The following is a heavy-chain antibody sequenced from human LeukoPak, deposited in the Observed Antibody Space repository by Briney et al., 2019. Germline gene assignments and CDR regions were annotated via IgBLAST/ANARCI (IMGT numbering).Heavy chain of an antibody. CDR1: GGSISSYY. V-gene: IGHV4-59*01. D-gene: IGHD2-21*02. Sequence: SETLSLTCTVSGGSISSYYWSWIRQPPGKGLEWIGYIYYSGSTNYNPSLKSRVTISVDTSKNQFSLKLSSVTAADTAVYYCARVPVGVVTASYYFDYWGQGTLVTVSS. CDR3: ARVPVGVVTASYYFDY. CDR2: IYYSGST. J-gene: IGHJ4*02.